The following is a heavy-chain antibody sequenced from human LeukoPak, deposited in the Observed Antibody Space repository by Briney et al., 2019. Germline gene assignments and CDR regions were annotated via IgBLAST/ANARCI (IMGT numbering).Heavy chain of an antibody. J-gene: IGHJ3*02. CDR2: IYSGGST. V-gene: IGHV3-66*02. D-gene: IGHD3-22*01. Sequence: GGSLRLSCAASGFTVSSNYMSWVRQAPGKGLEWVSVIYSGGSTYYADSVKGRFTISRDNSKNTLYLQMNSLRAEDTAVYYCARGGGYYPMNDAVDIWGQGTLVTVS. CDR1: GFTVSSNY. CDR3: ARGGGYYPMNDAVDI.